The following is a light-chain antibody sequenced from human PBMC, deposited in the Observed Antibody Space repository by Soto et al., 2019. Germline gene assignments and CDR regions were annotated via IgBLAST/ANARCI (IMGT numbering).Light chain of an antibody. CDR1: SSNIGAGYD. J-gene: IGLJ2*01. CDR3: QSSDSTLSVV. Sequence: QSVLTQPPSVSGAPGQWVTISCTGSSSNIGAGYDVYWYQQLPGTAPKLLIYGNSNRPSGVPDRCSGSKSGTSASLAITGLQAEEEADYYCQSSDSTLSVVFGGGTKVTVL. V-gene: IGLV1-40*01. CDR2: GNS.